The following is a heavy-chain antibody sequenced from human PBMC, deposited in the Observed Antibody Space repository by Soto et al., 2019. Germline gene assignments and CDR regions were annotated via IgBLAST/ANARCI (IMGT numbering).Heavy chain of an antibody. V-gene: IGHV4-31*11. J-gene: IGHJ4*02. Sequence: QVYLQESGPGLVKPSQTLSLTCDVSGVFIRDGGYYWSWLRQQPGKGLEFIGYIYYDGSTFYNSSLKSRLIMSVDTSKNQFSLNLTSVTAADTAVYYCARDGYATGGYDPFFDYWGQGILVTVST. CDR3: ARDGYATGGYDPFFDY. CDR1: GVFIRDGGYY. D-gene: IGHD2-8*02. CDR2: IYYDGST.